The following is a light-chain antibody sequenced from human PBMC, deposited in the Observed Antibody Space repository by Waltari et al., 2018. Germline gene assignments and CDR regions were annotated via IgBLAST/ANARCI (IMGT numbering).Light chain of an antibody. J-gene: IGKJ4*01. Sequence: EIVMTQSPATLSVSPGERATLSCRASQSVTSNLAWYQQKPGQAPRLRIHDGSTRATGIPARFSGSGSGTEFPLTISSLQSDDFAVYSCQQYHTWPLTFGGGTKVEI. V-gene: IGKV3-15*01. CDR2: DGS. CDR1: QSVTSN. CDR3: QQYHTWPLT.